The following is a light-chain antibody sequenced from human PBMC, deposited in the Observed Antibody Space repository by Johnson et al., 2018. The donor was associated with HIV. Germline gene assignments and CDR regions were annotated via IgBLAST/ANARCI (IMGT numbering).Light chain of an antibody. CDR3: GTWYSSLSAGGNV. Sequence: QSVLTQPPSVSAAPGQKVTISCSGSSSNIGNNFVSWYQQLPGTAPKLLIYENNKRPSGIPARFSGSKSGTSATLGITGLQTGDEADYYCGTWYSSLSAGGNVFGTGTKVTVL. CDR1: SSNIGNNF. J-gene: IGLJ1*01. V-gene: IGLV1-51*02. CDR2: ENN.